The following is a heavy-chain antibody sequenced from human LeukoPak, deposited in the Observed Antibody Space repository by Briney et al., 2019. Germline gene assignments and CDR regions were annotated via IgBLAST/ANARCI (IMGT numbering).Heavy chain of an antibody. CDR3: ARGGTRYYFDY. CDR2: IYYSGST. J-gene: IGHJ4*02. V-gene: IGHV4-59*12. CDR1: GGSISSYY. D-gene: IGHD1-1*01. Sequence: SETLSLTCTVSGGSISSYYWSWIRQPPGKGLEWTGYIYYSGSTNYNPSLKSRVTISVDKSKNQFSLKLSSVTAADTAVYYCARGGTRYYFDYWGQGTLVTVSS.